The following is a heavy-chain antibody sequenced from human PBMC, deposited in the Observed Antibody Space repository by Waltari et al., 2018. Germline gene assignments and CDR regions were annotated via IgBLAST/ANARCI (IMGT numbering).Heavy chain of an antibody. CDR1: GGTFSSYT. D-gene: IGHD4-17*01. Sequence: QVQLVQSGAEVKKPGSSVKVSCKASGGTFSSYTISWVRKAPGQGLGWMGRIIPILCIANYAQKFQGRVTITADKSTSTAYMELSSLRSEDTAVYYCARNLYGDYDFDYWGQGTLVTVSS. J-gene: IGHJ4*02. CDR3: ARNLYGDYDFDY. V-gene: IGHV1-69*02. CDR2: IIPILCIA.